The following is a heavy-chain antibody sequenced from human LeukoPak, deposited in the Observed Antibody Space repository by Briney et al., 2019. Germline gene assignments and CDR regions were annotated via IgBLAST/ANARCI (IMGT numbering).Heavy chain of an antibody. V-gene: IGHV4-34*01. CDR2: INHSGST. CDR3: ARGQRITMTD. CDR1: GGSFSAYY. J-gene: IGHJ4*02. Sequence: SETLSLTCAVYGGSFSAYYWSWLRQPPGKGLEWIGEINHSGSTNYNPSLKSRVAISVDTSRNQFSLRLSSVTAADTAVYYCARGQRITMTDWGQGTLVTVSS. D-gene: IGHD3-22*01.